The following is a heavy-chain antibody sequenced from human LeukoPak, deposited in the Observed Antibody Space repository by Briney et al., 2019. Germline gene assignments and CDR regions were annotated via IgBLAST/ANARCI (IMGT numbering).Heavy chain of an antibody. CDR2: ISAYNGNT. CDR3: ARDGVVVVPAASDLIFDY. Sequence: ASVKVSCKASGYTFTSYGISWVRQAPGQGLEWMGWISAYNGNTNYAQKLQGRATMTTDTSTSTAYMELRSLRSDDTAVYYCARDGVVVVPAASDLIFDYWGQGTLVTVSS. CDR1: GYTFTSYG. V-gene: IGHV1-18*01. D-gene: IGHD2-2*01. J-gene: IGHJ4*02.